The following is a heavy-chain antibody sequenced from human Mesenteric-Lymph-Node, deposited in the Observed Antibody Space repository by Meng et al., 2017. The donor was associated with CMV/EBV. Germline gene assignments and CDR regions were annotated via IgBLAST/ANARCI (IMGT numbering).Heavy chain of an antibody. Sequence: GESLKISCAASGFIVSSNYMTWVRQAPGKGLEWVSVIYSGSSTYYADSVKGRFTISRDNSKNTLYLQMNSLRAEDTAVYYCARDGFIVGTTTSVPGYWGQGTLVTVSS. J-gene: IGHJ4*02. CDR2: IYSGSST. D-gene: IGHD1-26*01. CDR1: GFIVSSNY. V-gene: IGHV3-53*01. CDR3: ARDGFIVGTTTSVPGY.